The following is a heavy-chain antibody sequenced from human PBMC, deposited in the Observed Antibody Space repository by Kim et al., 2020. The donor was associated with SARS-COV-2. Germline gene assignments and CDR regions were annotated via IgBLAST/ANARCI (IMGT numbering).Heavy chain of an antibody. CDR2: IIPIFGTA. V-gene: IGHV1-69*13. D-gene: IGHD1-1*01. CDR3: ARAPSVQLECLRNCRAVCPRDCDGMDV. CDR1: GGTFSSYA. Sequence: SVKVSCKASGGTFSSYAISWVRQAPGQGLEWMGGIIPIFGTANYAQKFQGRVTITADESTSTAYMELSSLRSEETAVYYCARAPSVQLECLRNCRAVCPRDCDGMDVWGQGTTVTVSS. J-gene: IGHJ6*02.